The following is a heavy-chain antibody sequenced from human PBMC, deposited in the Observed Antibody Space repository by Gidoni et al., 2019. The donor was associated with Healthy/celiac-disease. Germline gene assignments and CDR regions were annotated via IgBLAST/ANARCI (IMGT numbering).Heavy chain of an antibody. D-gene: IGHD5-12*01. J-gene: IGHJ4*02. CDR1: GFTFDDYA. CDR3: AKGTIVATISPLDY. CDR2: ISWNSGSI. V-gene: IGHV3-9*01. Sequence: EVQLVESGGGLVQPGRSLRLSCAASGFTFDDYAMHWVRQAPGKGLEWVSGISWNSGSIGYADSVKGRFTISRDNAKNSLYLQMNSLRAEDTALYYCAKGTIVATISPLDYWGQGTLVTVSS.